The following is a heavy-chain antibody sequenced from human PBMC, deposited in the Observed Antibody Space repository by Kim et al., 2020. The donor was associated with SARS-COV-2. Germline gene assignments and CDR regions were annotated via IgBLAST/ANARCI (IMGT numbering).Heavy chain of an antibody. CDR1: GLSFDDSA. CDR3: ARGHYHGSVSLSLYYNGMDV. CDR2: ISYDGRNK. Sequence: GGSLRLSCAASGLSFDDSAMNWVRQAPGKGLEWVAVISYDGRNKDYADSVKGRFTISRDNSKRTLFLQMNNLRVEDTGVYYCARGHYHGSVSLSLYYNGMDVWGRGTALTVSS. J-gene: IGHJ6*02. D-gene: IGHD3-10*01. V-gene: IGHV3-30-3*01.